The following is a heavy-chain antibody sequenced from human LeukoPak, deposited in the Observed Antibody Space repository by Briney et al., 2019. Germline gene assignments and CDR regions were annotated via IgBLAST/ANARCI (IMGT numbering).Heavy chain of an antibody. CDR1: GYTFTSYG. V-gene: IGHV1-18*01. Sequence: ASVKVSCKASGYTFTSYGISWVRQAPGQGLEWMGWISAYNGNTNYAQKFQGRVTMTRDTSISTAYMELSRLRSDDTAVYYCARGSIVVVPAATDAFDIWGQGTMVTVSS. CDR2: ISAYNGNT. D-gene: IGHD2-2*01. J-gene: IGHJ3*02. CDR3: ARGSIVVVPAATDAFDI.